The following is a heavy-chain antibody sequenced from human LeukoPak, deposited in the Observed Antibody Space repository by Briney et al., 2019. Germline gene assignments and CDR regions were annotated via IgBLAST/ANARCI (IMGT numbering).Heavy chain of an antibody. CDR1: GYTFTSYG. Sequence: ASVKVSCKASGYTFTSYGISWVRQAPGQGLEWMGWISAYNGNTNYAQKLQGRVTMTTDTSTSTAYMELRSLRSDDTAVYYCASDLTYTYWFDPWGQGTLVTVSS. J-gene: IGHJ5*02. CDR3: ASDLTYTYWFDP. CDR2: ISAYNGNT. V-gene: IGHV1-18*01. D-gene: IGHD4-11*01.